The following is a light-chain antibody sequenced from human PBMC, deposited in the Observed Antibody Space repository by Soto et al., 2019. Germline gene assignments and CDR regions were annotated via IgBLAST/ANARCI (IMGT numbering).Light chain of an antibody. Sequence: QSALTQPASVSGSPGQSIXISCTGTSSDVGTYNLVSWYQQHPGKAPKLMIYEGSKRPSGVSNRFSGSKSGNTASLTIFGLQAEDEADYYCCSYAGSXTLVFGGGTKLTVL. V-gene: IGLV2-23*01. CDR3: CSYAGSXTLV. J-gene: IGLJ2*01. CDR1: SSDVGTYNL. CDR2: EGS.